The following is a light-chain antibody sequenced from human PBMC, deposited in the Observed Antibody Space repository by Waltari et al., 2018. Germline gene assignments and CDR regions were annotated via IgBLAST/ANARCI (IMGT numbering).Light chain of an antibody. J-gene: IGKJ1*01. V-gene: IGKV3-11*01. Sequence: IVLTQSPATLSLSPRDTATLSCRASQSVSSHLAWYQQKPGQAPRLLIYEASKRATGIPARFSGSGSGTDFTLTITSLEPEDFAVFFCQQRSNWPSFGPGTKVEIK. CDR2: EAS. CDR1: QSVSSH. CDR3: QQRSNWPS.